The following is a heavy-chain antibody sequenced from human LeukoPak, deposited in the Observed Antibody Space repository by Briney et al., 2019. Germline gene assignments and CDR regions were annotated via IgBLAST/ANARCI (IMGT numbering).Heavy chain of an antibody. CDR2: IYTSGST. CDR3: AKEDGYGSSWYSSFFDP. V-gene: IGHV4-4*07. D-gene: IGHD6-13*01. CDR1: GGSISNYY. Sequence: SETLSLTCSVSGGSISNYYWSWIRQSAGKGLEWIGRIYTSGSTKYNPSLKSRVTMSVDTSKNQFSLKVTSVTAADTAVYYCAKEDGYGSSWYSSFFDPWGQGTLVTVSS. J-gene: IGHJ5*02.